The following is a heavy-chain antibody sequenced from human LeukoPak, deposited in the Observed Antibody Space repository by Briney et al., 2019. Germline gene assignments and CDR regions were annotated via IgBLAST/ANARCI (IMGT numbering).Heavy chain of an antibody. CDR1: GFTVSSNY. D-gene: IGHD3-22*01. V-gene: IGHV3-23*01. Sequence: GGSLRLSCAASGFTVSSNYMSWVRPAPGKGLEWVSGITSRGGNTYYADSVKGRFTISRDNSKNTLYLQMNSLRAEDMAVYYCAKENTMIVLGAFDIWGQGTMVTVSS. J-gene: IGHJ3*02. CDR3: AKENTMIVLGAFDI. CDR2: ITSRGGNT.